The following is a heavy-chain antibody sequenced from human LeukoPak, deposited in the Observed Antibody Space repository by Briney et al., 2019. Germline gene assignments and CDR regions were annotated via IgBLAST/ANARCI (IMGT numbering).Heavy chain of an antibody. Sequence: SETLSLTCTVSGGSISSGDYYWSWIRQPPGKGLEWIGYIYYSGSTYYNPSLKSRVTISVDTSKTQFSLKLSSVTAADTAVYYCARSVSSGSYYNWFDPWGQGTLVTVSS. CDR2: IYYSGST. CDR3: ARSVSSGSYYNWFDP. J-gene: IGHJ5*02. CDR1: GGSISSGDYY. V-gene: IGHV4-30-4*01. D-gene: IGHD3-10*01.